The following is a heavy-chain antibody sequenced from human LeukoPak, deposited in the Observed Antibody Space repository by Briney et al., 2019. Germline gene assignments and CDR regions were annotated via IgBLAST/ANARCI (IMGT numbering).Heavy chain of an antibody. CDR1: GYSFTSYW. CDR3: ARLMHSFSYYYDSSGYYYIDY. CDR2: IYPGDSDT. D-gene: IGHD3-22*01. J-gene: IGHJ4*02. Sequence: GESLKISCKGSGYSFTSYWIGWVRQMPGKGLEWMGIIYPGDSDTRYSPSFQGQVTISADKSISTAYLQWSSLKASDTAMHYCARLMHSFSYYYDSSGYYYIDYWGQGTLVTVSS. V-gene: IGHV5-51*01.